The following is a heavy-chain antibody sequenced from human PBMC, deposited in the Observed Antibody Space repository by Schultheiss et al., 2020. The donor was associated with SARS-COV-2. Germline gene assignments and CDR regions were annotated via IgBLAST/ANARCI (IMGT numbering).Heavy chain of an antibody. D-gene: IGHD3-22*01. J-gene: IGHJ6*02. Sequence: SETLSLTCAVSGGSISSSNWWSWVRQPPGKGLEWIGYIYYSGSTYYNPSLKSRVTISVDTSKNQFSLKLRSVTAADTAVYYCARDNYYDSSGYYYGMDVWGQGTTVTVSS. V-gene: IGHV4-4*02. CDR2: IYYSGST. CDR1: GGSISSSNW. CDR3: ARDNYYDSSGYYYGMDV.